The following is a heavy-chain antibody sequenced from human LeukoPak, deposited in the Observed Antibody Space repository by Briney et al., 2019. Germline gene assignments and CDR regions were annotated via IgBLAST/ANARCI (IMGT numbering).Heavy chain of an antibody. CDR2: MNPNSGNT. CDR3: ARDGSYYDFWSGYNYLDY. D-gene: IGHD3-3*01. CDR1: GYTFTSYD. J-gene: IGHJ4*02. Sequence: ASVKVSCKASGYTFTSYDINWVRQATGQGLEWMGWMNPNSGNTGYAQKFQGRVTITRNTSTSTAYMELSSLRSEDTAVYYCARDGSYYDFWSGYNYLDYWGQGTMVTVSS. V-gene: IGHV1-8*03.